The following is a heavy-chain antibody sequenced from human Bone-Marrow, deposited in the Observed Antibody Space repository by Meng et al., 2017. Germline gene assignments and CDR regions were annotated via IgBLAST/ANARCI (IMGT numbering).Heavy chain of an antibody. D-gene: IGHD2-2*01. V-gene: IGHV4-34*01. CDR3: ARGRGTMPYWYFDL. J-gene: IGHJ2*01. CDR2: INHSGST. CDR1: GGSFSDYY. Sequence: QVQLQQWGAGLLKPSEPPSLTWVVAGGSFSDYYWSWIRQPPGKGLEWIGEINHSGSTNYNPSLKSRVTISVDTSKNQFSLKLSSVTAADTAVYYCARGRGTMPYWYFDLWGRGTLVTVSS.